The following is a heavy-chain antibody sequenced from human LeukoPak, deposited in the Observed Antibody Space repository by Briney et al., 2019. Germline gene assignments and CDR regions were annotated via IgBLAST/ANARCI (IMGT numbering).Heavy chain of an antibody. V-gene: IGHV1-18*01. D-gene: IGHD5-24*01. CDR3: ARGIRRWLQFDY. CDR2: TSTYNGNT. J-gene: IGHJ4*02. CDR1: GYAFSNYG. Sequence: ASVKVSCRASGYAFSNYGISWVRQAPGQGLEWLGWTSTYNGNTQYAQKFQGRVTMTTDTSTSTAYMELSSLRSEDTAVYYCARGIRRWLQFDYWGQGTLVTASS.